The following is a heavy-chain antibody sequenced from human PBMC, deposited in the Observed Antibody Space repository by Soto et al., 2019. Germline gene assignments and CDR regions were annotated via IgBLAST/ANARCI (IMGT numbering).Heavy chain of an antibody. J-gene: IGHJ4*02. V-gene: IGHV3-21*01. CDR1: GFTFSTYT. D-gene: IGHD1-26*01. Sequence: GGSLRLSCASSGFTFSTYTMNWVRQAPGKGLEWVSSINGRGNYIYYAESVKGRFTISRDNAKNSLYLQMDRLGAEDTALYYCVRGVGKVGTNSAFDYWGLGALVTVSS. CDR3: VRGVGKVGTNSAFDY. CDR2: INGRGNYI.